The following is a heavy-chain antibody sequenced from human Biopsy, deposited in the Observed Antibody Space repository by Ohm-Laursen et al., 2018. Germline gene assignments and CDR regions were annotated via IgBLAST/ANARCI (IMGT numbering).Heavy chain of an antibody. D-gene: IGHD1-1*01. J-gene: IGHJ3*02. V-gene: IGHV3-33*08. CDR1: GFSFDNYV. Sequence: SLRLSCAASGFSFDNYVMHWVRQAPGKGLEWVAVLWYDGTNKYYADSVKGRFTISRDNSKNTLYLQMNSLRAEDTAMYYCARPTNARAGGAPFDIWGQGTMVTVSS. CDR2: LWYDGTNK. CDR3: ARPTNARAGGAPFDI.